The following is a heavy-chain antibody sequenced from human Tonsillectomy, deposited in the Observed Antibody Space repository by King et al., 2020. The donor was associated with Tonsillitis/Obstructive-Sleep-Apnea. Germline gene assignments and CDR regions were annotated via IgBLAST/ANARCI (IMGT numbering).Heavy chain of an antibody. CDR2: INHSGST. CDR1: GGSFSGYY. Sequence: VQLQQWGAGLLKPSETLSLTCAVYGGSFSGYYWSWIRQPPGKGLEWIGEINHSGSTNYNPSLKSRVTISVDTSKNQFSLKLSSVTAADTAVYYCARGCSSTSCYNRYCYYGMDVWGQGTTVTVSS. D-gene: IGHD2-2*02. CDR3: ARGCSSTSCYNRYCYYGMDV. J-gene: IGHJ6*02. V-gene: IGHV4-34*01.